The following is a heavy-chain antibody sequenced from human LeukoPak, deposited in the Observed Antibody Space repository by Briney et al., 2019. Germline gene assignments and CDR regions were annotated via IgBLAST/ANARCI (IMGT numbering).Heavy chain of an antibody. V-gene: IGHV4-59*01. CDR3: ARDRTPWNY. D-gene: IGHD1-1*01. CDR1: GGSISSYY. Sequence: PSETLSLTCTVSGGSISSYYWSWIRQPPGKGLEWIGYIYYSGSTNYNPSLKSRVTISVDTSKNQFSLKLSSVTAADTAVYYCARDRTPWNYWGQGTLVTVSS. J-gene: IGHJ4*02. CDR2: IYYSGST.